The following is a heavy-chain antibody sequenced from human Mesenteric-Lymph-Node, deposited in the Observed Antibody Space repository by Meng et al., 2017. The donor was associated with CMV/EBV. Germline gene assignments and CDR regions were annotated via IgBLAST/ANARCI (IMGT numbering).Heavy chain of an antibody. J-gene: IGHJ4*02. CDR3: ARDLRMYSSSSEIDY. Sequence: GESLKISCAASGFTFSSYAMHWVRQAPGKGLEWVAVISYDGSNKYYADSVKGRFTISRDNSKNTLYLQMNSLRAEDTAVYYCARDLRMYSSSSEIDYWGQGTLVTVSS. CDR2: ISYDGSNK. CDR1: GFTFSSYA. V-gene: IGHV3-30-3*01. D-gene: IGHD6-6*01.